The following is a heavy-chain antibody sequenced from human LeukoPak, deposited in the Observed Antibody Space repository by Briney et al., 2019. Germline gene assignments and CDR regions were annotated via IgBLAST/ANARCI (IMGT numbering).Heavy chain of an antibody. CDR2: IKQDGSEK. D-gene: IGHD5-18*01. CDR3: ARGGYTYDI. J-gene: IGHJ4*02. CDR1: GFTFSTYN. Sequence: AGGSLRLSCAASGFTFSTYNMNWVRQAPGKGLEWVANIKQDGSEKNYVDSVKGRFTISRDNAKNSLYLQMNSLRGEDTAVYYCARGGYTYDIWGQGTLVTVSS. V-gene: IGHV3-7*01.